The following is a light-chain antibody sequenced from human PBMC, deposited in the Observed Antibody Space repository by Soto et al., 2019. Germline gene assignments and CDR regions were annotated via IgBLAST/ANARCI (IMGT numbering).Light chain of an antibody. CDR2: TNN. CDR3: GSWDDTLNGRGWV. CDR1: SSNIGSKT. J-gene: IGLJ3*02. Sequence: QSVLTQPHSASGTPGQRVTISCSGSSSNIGSKTVNWYQQLPGTSPKLLIHTNNQRLSGVPDRFSGSKSGTSASLAISGLQSEDEADYYCGSWDDTLNGRGWVFGGGTKLTVL. V-gene: IGLV1-44*01.